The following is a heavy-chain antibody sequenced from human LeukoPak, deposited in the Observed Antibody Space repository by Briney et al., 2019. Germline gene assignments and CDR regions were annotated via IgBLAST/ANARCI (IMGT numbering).Heavy chain of an antibody. Sequence: GGSLRLSCVVSGLPFSDYYMNWIRLAPGKGLEWISYISASSSYTDYADSVKGRFPISRDTAKHTMYLQINSQRVEHAAVYYCAAGTAADFWGQGTLVSVSS. J-gene: IGHJ4*02. V-gene: IGHV3-11*06. CDR2: ISASSSYT. CDR3: AAGTAADF. CDR1: GLPFSDYY. D-gene: IGHD6-13*01.